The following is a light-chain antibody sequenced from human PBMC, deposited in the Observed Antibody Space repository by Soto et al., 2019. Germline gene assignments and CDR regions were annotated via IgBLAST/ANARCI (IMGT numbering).Light chain of an antibody. Sequence: DIVMTQSQDSLAVSLGERATINCKSSQSVLYSSNNKNYLAWYQQKPGQPPKLLIYWASTRESGVPDRFSGSGSGTDFPLTISSLQAEDVAVYYCQQYYSTPQTFGQGTKVEIK. J-gene: IGKJ1*01. CDR3: QQYYSTPQT. V-gene: IGKV4-1*01. CDR1: QSVLYSSNNKNY. CDR2: WAS.